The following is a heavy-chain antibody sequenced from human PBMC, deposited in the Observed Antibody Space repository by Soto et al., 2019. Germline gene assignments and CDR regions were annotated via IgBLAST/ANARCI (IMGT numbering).Heavy chain of an antibody. Sequence: QVQLVQSGAEVKKPGSSVKVSCKASGGTFSSYAISWVRQAPGQGLEWMGGIIPIFGTANYAQKLQGRVTITADESTSTAYMELSSLRSEDTAVYYCAIYDSSGYYPTDDYWGQGTLVTVSS. D-gene: IGHD3-22*01. CDR1: GGTFSSYA. V-gene: IGHV1-69*01. CDR2: IIPIFGTA. J-gene: IGHJ4*02. CDR3: AIYDSSGYYPTDDY.